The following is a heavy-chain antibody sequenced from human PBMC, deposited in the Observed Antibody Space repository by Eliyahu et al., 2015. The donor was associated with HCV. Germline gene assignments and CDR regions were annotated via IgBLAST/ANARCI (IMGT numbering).Heavy chain of an antibody. Sequence: QVQLQESGPGLVKPSETLSLTCTVXGGSXXTYYXSWIRQPPGKGLEWIGYIHXSGGTNYHPSLKSRVTISIDTSKNQFSLNLTSVTAADTAMYYCASGGGGIAVTGTGGWFDPWGQGTLVTVSS. J-gene: IGHJ5*02. V-gene: IGHV4-59*01. D-gene: IGHD6-19*01. CDR3: ASGGGGIAVTGTGGWFDP. CDR1: GGSXXTYY. CDR2: IHXSGGT.